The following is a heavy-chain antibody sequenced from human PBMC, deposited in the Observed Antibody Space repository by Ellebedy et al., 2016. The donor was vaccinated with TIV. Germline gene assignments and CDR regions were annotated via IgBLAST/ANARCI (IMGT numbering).Heavy chain of an antibody. CDR2: IYYSGTT. Sequence: SETLSLTXTVSGDSIRSRGYYWGWIRQPPGKGLEWIASIYYSGTTYYNPSLKSRVTISIDTSKNQFSLKLSSVTAADTAVYYCARHPRNTVFGVVIIDWYFDLWGRGTLVTVSS. J-gene: IGHJ2*01. CDR3: ARHPRNTVFGVVIIDWYFDL. CDR1: GDSIRSRGYY. V-gene: IGHV4-39*01. D-gene: IGHD3-3*01.